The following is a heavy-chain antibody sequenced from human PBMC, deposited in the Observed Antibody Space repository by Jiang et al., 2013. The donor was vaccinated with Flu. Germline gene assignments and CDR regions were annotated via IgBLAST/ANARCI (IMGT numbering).Heavy chain of an antibody. CDR3: ARAVNYYGSGNYYRGSDY. J-gene: IGHJ4*02. Sequence: KGRFTISRDNAKNSLYLQMNSLRAEDTAVYYCARAVNYYGSGNYYRGSDYWGQGTLVTVSS. D-gene: IGHD3-10*01. V-gene: IGHV3-11*05.